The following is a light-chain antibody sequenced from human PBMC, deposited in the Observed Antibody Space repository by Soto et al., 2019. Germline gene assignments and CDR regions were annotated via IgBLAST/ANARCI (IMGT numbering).Light chain of an antibody. CDR2: GTS. CDR1: QSVASN. Sequence: EIVMTQSPASLSVSPGESVTLSCRASQSVASNLAWYQQKPGQAPRLLIYGTSTRATGVPARFSGSGSGTDFTLTISSLQAADFAVYHCQHYNNWPITFGQGTRLET. CDR3: QHYNNWPIT. V-gene: IGKV3-15*01. J-gene: IGKJ5*01.